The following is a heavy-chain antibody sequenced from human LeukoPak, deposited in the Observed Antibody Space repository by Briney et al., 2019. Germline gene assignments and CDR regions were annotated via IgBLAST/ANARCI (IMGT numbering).Heavy chain of an antibody. Sequence: ASVKVSCKASGYTFTNYGISWVRKAPGQGLEWMGWISAYNGNTNYAQKLQDRVTMTTDTSTGTAYMELRSLRSDDTAVYYCARDGLFGELFDYWGQGTLVTVSS. D-gene: IGHD3-10*02. CDR1: GYTFTNYG. CDR3: ARDGLFGELFDY. J-gene: IGHJ4*02. V-gene: IGHV1-18*01. CDR2: ISAYNGNT.